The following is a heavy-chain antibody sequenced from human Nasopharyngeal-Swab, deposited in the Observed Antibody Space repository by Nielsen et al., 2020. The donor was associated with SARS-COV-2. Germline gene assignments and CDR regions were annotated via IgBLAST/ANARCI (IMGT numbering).Heavy chain of an antibody. V-gene: IGHV4-59*13. D-gene: IGHD6-13*01. CDR2: IYYSGST. J-gene: IGHJ6*02. Sequence: SETLSLTCTVSGGPIRSYYWSWIRQPPGKGLEWIGYIYYSGSTDYNPSLKSRVTISVDTSKNQFSLKLSSVTAADTAVYYCARLDGYSSCWYPMDVWGQGTTVTVSS. CDR1: GGPIRSYY. CDR3: ARLDGYSSCWYPMDV.